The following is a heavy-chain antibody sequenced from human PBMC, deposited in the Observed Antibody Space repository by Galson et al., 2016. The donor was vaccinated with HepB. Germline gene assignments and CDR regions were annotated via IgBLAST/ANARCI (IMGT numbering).Heavy chain of an antibody. Sequence: SLRLSCAASGFSFSKYAMSWVRQAPGKGLEWVSAVSGSGDSTYYADSVKGRFTVSRDNSKNTLGLHMNSLRAEDTAVYYWSKSAIGVAAHFDYWGQGTLVTVSS. CDR3: SKSAIGVAAHFDY. V-gene: IGHV3-23*01. J-gene: IGHJ4*02. CDR2: VSGSGDST. D-gene: IGHD6-19*01. CDR1: GFSFSKYA.